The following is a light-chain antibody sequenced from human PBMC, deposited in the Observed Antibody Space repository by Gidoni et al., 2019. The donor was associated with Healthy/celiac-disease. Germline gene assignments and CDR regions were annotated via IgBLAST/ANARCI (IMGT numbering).Light chain of an antibody. CDR2: GAS. V-gene: IGKV3-15*01. CDR1: QSVSRN. CDR3: QQCNNWPLT. Sequence: AMTQSPATLSVTTGDRATRSCRASQSVSRNLAWYQQKPGQSPRLRIYGASTRATGIPARFGGSGFGKEFTLTISSLQSEDFAVYYCQQCNNWPLTFGGGTKVEIK. J-gene: IGKJ4*01.